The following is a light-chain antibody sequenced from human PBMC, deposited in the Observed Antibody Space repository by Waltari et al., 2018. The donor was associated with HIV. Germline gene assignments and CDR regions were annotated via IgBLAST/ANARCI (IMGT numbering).Light chain of an antibody. Sequence: NFMLTQPHSVSESPGKTVTISCTRSSGSIASTYVQWYQQRPGSAPTTVIYQDHQRPSGVPDRFSGSIDSSSNSASLTISGLKTEDEADYHCQSYDGNNHEVFGGGTKLTVL. CDR3: QSYDGNNHEV. V-gene: IGLV6-57*04. J-gene: IGLJ2*01. CDR1: SGSIASTY. CDR2: QDH.